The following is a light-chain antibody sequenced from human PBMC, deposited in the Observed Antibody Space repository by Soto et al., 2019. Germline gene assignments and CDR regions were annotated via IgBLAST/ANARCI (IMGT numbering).Light chain of an antibody. V-gene: IGKV3-15*01. CDR2: YAS. Sequence: EILMTQSPATLSVSPGERATFSCRASQSVSSNLAWYQQKPGRAPRLLMYYASTRATDIPARFSGSGSGTEFTLTISSLQSEDFAVYYCQQYNNWWTFGQGTKVDIK. CDR3: QQYNNWWT. J-gene: IGKJ1*01. CDR1: QSVSSN.